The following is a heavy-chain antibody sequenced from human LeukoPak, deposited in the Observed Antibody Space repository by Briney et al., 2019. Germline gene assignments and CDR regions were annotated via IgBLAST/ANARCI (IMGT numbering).Heavy chain of an antibody. CDR2: ISAYNGNT. V-gene: IGHV1-18*04. D-gene: IGHD2-21*01. J-gene: IGHJ3*02. Sequence: ASVTVSCKASGYTFSNYDMHWVRQAPGQGLEWMGWISAYNGNTNYAQKLQGRVTMTTDTSTSTAYMELRSLRSDDTAVYYCARSGTHPIPYAFDIWGQGTMVTVSS. CDR1: GYTFSNYD. CDR3: ARSGTHPIPYAFDI.